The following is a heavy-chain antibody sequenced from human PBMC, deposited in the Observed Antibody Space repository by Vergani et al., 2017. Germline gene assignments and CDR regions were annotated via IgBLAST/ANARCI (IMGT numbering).Heavy chain of an antibody. CDR3: ARTKSGGSGWYYRNWFDP. D-gene: IGHD6-19*01. CDR2: IYSGDSDT. V-gene: IGHV5-51*03. CDR1: GYSFTSYW. J-gene: IGHJ5*02. Sequence: EVQLVPSGAEVKKPGESLTISCKGSGYSFTSYWIGWVSQMPGKGLEWMGIIYSGDSDTRYSTSFQGQVTISADKSISTAYLQWSSLKASDTAMYYCARTKSGGSGWYYRNWFDPWGQGTLVTVSS.